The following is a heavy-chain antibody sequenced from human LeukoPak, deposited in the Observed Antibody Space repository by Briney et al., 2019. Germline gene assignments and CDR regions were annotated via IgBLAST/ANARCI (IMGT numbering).Heavy chain of an antibody. CDR1: GGSISSYY. Sequence: PSETLSLTCTVSGGSISSYYWSWLRQPPGKGLEWTGYIYHSGSTNYNASLTNRVTISVDTSKNQFSLKLSSVTAADTAVYYCAREVGYCSGGSCYSYFDYWGQGTLVTVSS. CDR2: IYHSGST. D-gene: IGHD2-15*01. V-gene: IGHV4-59*01. J-gene: IGHJ4*02. CDR3: AREVGYCSGGSCYSYFDY.